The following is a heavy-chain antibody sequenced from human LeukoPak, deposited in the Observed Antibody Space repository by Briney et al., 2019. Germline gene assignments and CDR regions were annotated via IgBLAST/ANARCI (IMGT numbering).Heavy chain of an antibody. J-gene: IGHJ5*02. D-gene: IGHD3-10*01. V-gene: IGHV3-23*01. CDR3: ARPLMYYYGSETYFWFDP. CDR1: GFTFSSYG. CDR2: ISGSGDST. Sequence: GGSLRLSCAASGFTFSSYGMSWVRQAPGKGLEWVSAISGSGDSTYYADSVKGRFTISRDNSKNTLYLQMNSLRAEDTAVYYCARPLMYYYGSETYFWFDPWGQGTLVTVSS.